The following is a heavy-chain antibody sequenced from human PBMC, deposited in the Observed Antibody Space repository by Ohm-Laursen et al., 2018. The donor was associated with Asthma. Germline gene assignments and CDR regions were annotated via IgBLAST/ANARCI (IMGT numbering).Heavy chain of an antibody. CDR1: GFSFRSYA. V-gene: IGHV3-30-3*01. CDR3: ARDVMDWYSPALDF. Sequence: SLRLFCAASGFSFRSYAMHWVRQAPGKGLEWLAVISYDSSLKYYADSVNGRFTISRDDFKSTLYLQMNSLRADDTALYYCARDVMDWYSPALDFWGQGSLVTVSS. D-gene: IGHD3/OR15-3a*01. J-gene: IGHJ4*02. CDR2: ISYDSSLK.